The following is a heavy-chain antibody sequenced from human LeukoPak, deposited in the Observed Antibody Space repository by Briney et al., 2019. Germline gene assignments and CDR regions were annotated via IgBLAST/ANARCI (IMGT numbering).Heavy chain of an antibody. CDR2: IYPGDSDT. J-gene: IGHJ5*02. V-gene: IGHV5-51*01. CDR3: ARTYSSSSKAFSYWFDP. Sequence: GESLTISCKGSGYSFTSYWIGWVRQMPGKGLEWMGIIYPGDSDTRYSPSFQGQVTISADKSISTAYLQWSSLKASDTAMYYCARTYSSSSKAFSYWFDPWGQGTLVTVSS. D-gene: IGHD6-6*01. CDR1: GYSFTSYW.